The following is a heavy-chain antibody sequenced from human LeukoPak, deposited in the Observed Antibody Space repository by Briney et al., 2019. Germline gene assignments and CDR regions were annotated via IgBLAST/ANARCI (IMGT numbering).Heavy chain of an antibody. V-gene: IGHV1-18*01. Sequence: ASVKVSCKASGYTFTSYGICWVRQAPGQGLEWMGWISAYSGNINYAQKFQGRITMTTDTSTSTAYMELRSLRSDDTAVYFCARALVVVTAIPDSWGQGTLVTVSS. D-gene: IGHD2-21*02. CDR1: GYTFTSYG. CDR2: ISAYSGNI. J-gene: IGHJ4*02. CDR3: ARALVVVTAIPDS.